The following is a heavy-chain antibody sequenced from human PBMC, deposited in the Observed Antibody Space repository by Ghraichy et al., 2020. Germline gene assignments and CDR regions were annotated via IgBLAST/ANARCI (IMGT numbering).Heavy chain of an antibody. D-gene: IGHD4-17*01. CDR2: MSGSGANT. CDR3: AKAATTVQRGYFDL. J-gene: IGHJ2*01. Sequence: GGSLRLSCAASAFTFSSYAMTWVHQAPGKGLEWVSIMSGSGANTYYADSVQGRFTISRDNSKNTLYLQMNSLRADDTAVYYCAKAATTVQRGYFDLWGRGTLVTVSS. CDR1: AFTFSSYA. V-gene: IGHV3-23*01.